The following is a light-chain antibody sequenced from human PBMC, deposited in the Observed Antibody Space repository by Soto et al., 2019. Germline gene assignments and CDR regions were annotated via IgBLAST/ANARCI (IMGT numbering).Light chain of an antibody. J-gene: IGKJ1*01. CDR3: QQRSNWPRT. CDR2: DAS. Sequence: EIVLTQSPGTLSLSPGERATLSCRAGQNIHTNLAWYQQKPGQAPRLLIYDASNRATGIPARFSGSGSGTDFTLTISSLEPEDFAVYYCQQRSNWPRTFGQGTKVDIK. CDR1: QNIHTN. V-gene: IGKV3-11*01.